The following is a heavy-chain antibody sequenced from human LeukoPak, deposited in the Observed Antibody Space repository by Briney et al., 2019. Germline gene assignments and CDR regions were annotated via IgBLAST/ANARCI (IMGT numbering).Heavy chain of an antibody. CDR3: ARDGEMATIENYFAY. J-gene: IGHJ4*02. CDR2: INPNSGGT. CDR1: GYTFTGYY. D-gene: IGHD5-24*01. V-gene: IGHV1-2*02. Sequence: GASVKVSCKASGYTFTGYYMHWVRQAPGQGLEWMGWINPNSGGTNYAQKFQGRVTMTRDTSISTAYMELSRLRSDDTAVYYCARDGEMATIENYFAYWGQGTLVTVSS.